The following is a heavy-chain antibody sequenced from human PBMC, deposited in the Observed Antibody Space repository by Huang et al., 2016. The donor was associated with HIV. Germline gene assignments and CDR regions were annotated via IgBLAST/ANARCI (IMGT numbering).Heavy chain of an antibody. CDR2: KRTEGVET. J-gene: IGHJ4*02. CDR1: GFTFGHYW. Sequence: MVESGGGLVQPGGSLRLSCSASGFTFGHYWMTGVRQAPWKGRQWMTKKRTEGVETYYAAAVMGRFTTSRDNARNSVYLQMDNLRVDDTAVYYCGRASAYREYGADFWGQGTLVTVSS. CDR3: GRASAYREYGADF. V-gene: IGHV3-7*04. D-gene: IGHD4-17*01.